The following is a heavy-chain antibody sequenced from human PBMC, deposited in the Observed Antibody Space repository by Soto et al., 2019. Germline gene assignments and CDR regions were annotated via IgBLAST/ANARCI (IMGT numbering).Heavy chain of an antibody. Sequence: SETLSLTCTVSGGSISSSSYYWGWIRQPPGKGLEWIGSIYYSGSTYYNPSLKSRVTISVDTSKNQFSLKLSSVTAADTAVYYCATPRGYSYGYYFDYWGQGTLVTVSS. CDR2: IYYSGST. V-gene: IGHV4-39*01. CDR1: GGSISSSSYY. J-gene: IGHJ4*02. CDR3: ATPRGYSYGYYFDY. D-gene: IGHD5-18*01.